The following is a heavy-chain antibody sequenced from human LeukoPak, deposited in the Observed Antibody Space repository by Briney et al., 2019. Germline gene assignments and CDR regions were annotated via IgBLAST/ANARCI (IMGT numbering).Heavy chain of an antibody. CDR3: ARGGSTMTANAPSVAFDI. J-gene: IGHJ3*02. CDR1: GFTFSSYA. CDR2: ISYDGRNK. Sequence: GRSLRLSCAASGFTFSSYAMHWVRQAPGKGLEWVSIISYDGRNKYYADSVKGRFTISRDNSKNTLYLQMNSLRAEDTAVYYCARGGSTMTANAPSVAFDIWGQGTMVTVSS. D-gene: IGHD3-22*01. V-gene: IGHV3-30*04.